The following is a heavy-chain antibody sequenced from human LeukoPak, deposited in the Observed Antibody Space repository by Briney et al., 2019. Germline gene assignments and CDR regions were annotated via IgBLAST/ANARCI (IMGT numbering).Heavy chain of an antibody. D-gene: IGHD1-26*01. CDR3: AKDGFPVPYSGSPKLPGNDNPPPVDY. V-gene: IGHV3-23*01. J-gene: IGHJ4*02. CDR1: GFTFSSYA. Sequence: KAGGSLRLSCAASGFTFSSYAMSWVRQAPGKGLEWVSAISGSGGSTYYADSVKGRFTISRDNSKNTLYLQMNSLRAENTAVYYCAKDGFPVPYSGSPKLPGNDNPPPVDYWGQGTLVTVSS. CDR2: ISGSGGST.